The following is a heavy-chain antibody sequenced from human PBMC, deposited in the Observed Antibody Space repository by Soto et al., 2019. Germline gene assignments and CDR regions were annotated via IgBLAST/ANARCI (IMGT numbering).Heavy chain of an antibody. J-gene: IGHJ4*02. CDR3: VKDRYVDY. Sequence: GGSLRLSCSVSGFIFSSYAMHWVRQAPGKGLEYVASISSEGASTYYADSVKGRFIISRDNSKNTLYLQMSSLRAEDAAVYYCVKDRYVDYWGQGILVTVSS. CDR1: GFIFSSYA. V-gene: IGHV3-64D*06. CDR2: ISSEGAST.